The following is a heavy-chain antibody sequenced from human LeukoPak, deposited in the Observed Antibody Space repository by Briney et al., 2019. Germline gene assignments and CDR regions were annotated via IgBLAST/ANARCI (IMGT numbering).Heavy chain of an antibody. CDR3: AGGHLYYYDSSGYLNYFDY. Sequence: ASVKVSCKASGGTFSSYAISWVRQAPGQGLEWMGRIIPIFGTANYAQKFQGRVTITTDESTSTAYMELSSLRSEDTAVYYCAGGHLYYYDSSGYLNYFDYWGQGTLVTVSS. J-gene: IGHJ4*02. V-gene: IGHV1-69*05. CDR2: IIPIFGTA. CDR1: GGTFSSYA. D-gene: IGHD3-22*01.